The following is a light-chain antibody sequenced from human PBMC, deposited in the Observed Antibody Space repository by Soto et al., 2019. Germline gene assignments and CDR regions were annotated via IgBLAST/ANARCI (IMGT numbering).Light chain of an antibody. Sequence: QSVLTQPPSASGSPGQSVTIPCTGTSSDVGGYNYVSWYQQYPGKAPQLVIYEVNKRPSGVPDRFSGSKSGNTASLTVSGLQAEDEADYYCSSYVGTKSYVFGTGTKLTVL. CDR3: SSYVGTKSYV. V-gene: IGLV2-8*01. CDR2: EVN. CDR1: SSDVGGYNY. J-gene: IGLJ1*01.